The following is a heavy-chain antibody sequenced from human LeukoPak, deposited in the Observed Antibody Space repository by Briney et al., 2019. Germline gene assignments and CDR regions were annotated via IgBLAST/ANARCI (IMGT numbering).Heavy chain of an antibody. CDR3: ARGSNYCSGGSCYSGY. J-gene: IGHJ4*02. CDR1: GYTFTSYD. CDR2: MNPNSGNT. Sequence: ASVKVSCKASGYTFTSYDINWVRQATGQGLEWMGWMNPNSGNTGYAQKFQGRVTMTRNTSISTAYMELSSLRSEDTAVHYCARGSNYCSGGSCYSGYWGQGTLVTVSS. V-gene: IGHV1-8*01. D-gene: IGHD2-15*01.